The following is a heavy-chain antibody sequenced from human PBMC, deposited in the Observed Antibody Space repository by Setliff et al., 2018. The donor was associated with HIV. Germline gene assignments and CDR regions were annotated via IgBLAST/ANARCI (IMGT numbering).Heavy chain of an antibody. CDR2: ISSGSNT. J-gene: IGHJ4*02. V-gene: IGHV3-21*05. CDR3: AKVGSTSWYYFDY. Sequence: PGGSLRLSCVVSGFTFSTYSMNWVRQAPRKGLEWVSYISSGSNTYYADSVKGRFTISRDNPKNPVYLQMNSLRAEDTAVYYCAKVGSTSWYYFDYWGQGALVTVSS. CDR1: GFTFSTYS. D-gene: IGHD6-13*01.